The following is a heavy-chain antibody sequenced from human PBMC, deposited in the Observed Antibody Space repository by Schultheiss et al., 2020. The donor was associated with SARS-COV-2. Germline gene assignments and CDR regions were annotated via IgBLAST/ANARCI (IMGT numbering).Heavy chain of an antibody. Sequence: GGSLRLSCAASGFTFSSYAMSWVRQAPGKGLEWVSAISGSGGSTYYADSVKGRFTISRDNSKNTLYLQMNSLRAEDTAVYYCARGDYGDYGYFDLWGRGTLVTVSS. CDR3: ARGDYGDYGYFDL. J-gene: IGHJ2*01. CDR2: ISGSGGST. V-gene: IGHV3-23*01. D-gene: IGHD4-17*01. CDR1: GFTFSSYA.